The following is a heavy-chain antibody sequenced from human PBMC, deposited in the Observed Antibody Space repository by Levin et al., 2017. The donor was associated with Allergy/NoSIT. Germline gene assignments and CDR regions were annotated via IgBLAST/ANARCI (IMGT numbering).Heavy chain of an antibody. V-gene: IGHV7-4-1*02. D-gene: IGHD2-2*01. CDR2: ISTNTGNP. CDR1: GYTFTTYA. CDR3: ARVVGRCSSTSCYLAY. J-gene: IGHJ4*02. Sequence: VASVKVSCKASGYTFTTYAMTWVRQAPGQGLEWMGCISTNTGNPTYAQAFRGRIVFSMDTSVSTAYLQISSLKAEDTAVYYCARVVGRCSSTSCYLAYWGPGTLVTVSS.